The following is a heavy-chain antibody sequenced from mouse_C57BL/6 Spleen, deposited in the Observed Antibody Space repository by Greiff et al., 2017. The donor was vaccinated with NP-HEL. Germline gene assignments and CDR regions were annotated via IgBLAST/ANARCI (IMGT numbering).Heavy chain of an antibody. CDR1: GYAFSSSW. Sequence: QVQLKQSGPELVKPGASVKISCKASGYAFSSSWMNWVKQRPGKGLEWIGRIYPGDGDTNYNGKFKGKATLTADKSSSTAYMQLSSLTSEDSAVYFCANYGSSYKWYFDVWGTGTTVTVSS. CDR2: IYPGDGDT. CDR3: ANYGSSYKWYFDV. V-gene: IGHV1-82*01. D-gene: IGHD1-1*01. J-gene: IGHJ1*03.